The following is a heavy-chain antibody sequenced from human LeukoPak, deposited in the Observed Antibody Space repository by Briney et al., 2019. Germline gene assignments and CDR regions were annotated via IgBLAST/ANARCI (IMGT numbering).Heavy chain of an antibody. V-gene: IGHV3-15*01. D-gene: IGHD5-12*01. J-gene: IGHJ4*02. CDR1: GITLSNYG. Sequence: GGSLRLSCAVSGITLSNYGMSWVRQAPGRGLEWVGLVKSQSDGGATDYAPAVESRFTISRDDSKNTLYLQMSSLKTEDTAVYYCSAYSGYAFDYWGQGTLVTVSS. CDR3: SAYSGYAFDY. CDR2: VKSQSDGGAT.